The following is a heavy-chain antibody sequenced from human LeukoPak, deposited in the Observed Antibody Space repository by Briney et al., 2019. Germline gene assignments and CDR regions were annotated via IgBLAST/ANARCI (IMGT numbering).Heavy chain of an antibody. V-gene: IGHV4-59*08. CDR2: IHVTGST. CDR3: ARHIGGGIEDMDV. D-gene: IGHD3-16*02. Sequence: SETLSLTCTVSGGSIGSYYWSWIRQSPGVGLEWIGYIHVTGSTRYNPYLQSGLTISLDTSRNQFSLKMSAVTAADTALYYCARHIGGGIEDMDVWGKGAKVTVSS. J-gene: IGHJ6*03. CDR1: GGSIGSYY.